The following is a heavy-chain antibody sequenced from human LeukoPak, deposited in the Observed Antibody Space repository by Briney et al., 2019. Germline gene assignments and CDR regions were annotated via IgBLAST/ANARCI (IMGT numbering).Heavy chain of an antibody. V-gene: IGHV4-34*01. Sequence: PSETLSLTCAVHGGSFNDYYWSWIRQPPGKGLEWIGEINHSGSTNYNPSLKSRVTISIDTSKNQFSLKLSSVTAADTAVYYCARDPYCSSTSCATPNVDWGQGTLVTVSS. CDR3: ARDPYCSSTSCATPNVD. CDR1: GGSFNDYY. CDR2: INHSGST. D-gene: IGHD2-2*01. J-gene: IGHJ4*02.